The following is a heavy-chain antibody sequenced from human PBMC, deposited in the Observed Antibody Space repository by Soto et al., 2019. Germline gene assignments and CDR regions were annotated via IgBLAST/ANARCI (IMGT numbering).Heavy chain of an antibody. V-gene: IGHV1-18*01. CDR3: ARDLSNYYDSSGLRAYFQH. J-gene: IGHJ1*01. CDR2: ISAYNGNT. Sequence: ASVKVSCKASGYTFTSYGISWVRQAPGQGLERMGWISAYNGNTNYAQKLQGRVTMTTDTSTSTAYMELRSLRSGDTAVYYCARDLSNYYDSSGLRAYFQHWGQGTLVTVSS. CDR1: GYTFTSYG. D-gene: IGHD3-22*01.